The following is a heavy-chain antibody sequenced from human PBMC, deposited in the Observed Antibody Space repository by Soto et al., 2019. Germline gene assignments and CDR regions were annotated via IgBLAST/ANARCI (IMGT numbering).Heavy chain of an antibody. Sequence: ASVKVSCKASGYTFTGYYMHWVRQAPGQGLEWMGWINPNSGGTNYAQKFQGWVTMTRDTSISTAYMELSRLRSDDTAVYYCARDQPYYYDSSGPPRYYYGMDVWGQGTTVTVSS. V-gene: IGHV1-2*04. CDR1: GYTFTGYY. D-gene: IGHD3-22*01. J-gene: IGHJ6*02. CDR2: INPNSGGT. CDR3: ARDQPYYYDSSGPPRYYYGMDV.